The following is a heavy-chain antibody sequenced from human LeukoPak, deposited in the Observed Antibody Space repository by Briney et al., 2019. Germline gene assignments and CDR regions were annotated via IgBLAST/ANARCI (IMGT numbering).Heavy chain of an antibody. CDR1: GGSISSYY. CDR2: IYTSGST. Sequence: SETLSLTCTVSGGSISSYYWSWIRQPAGKGLEWIGRIYTSGSTNYNPSLKSRVTMSVDTSKNQFPLKLSSVTAADTAVYYCAREGIAAARYYYYGMDVWGQGTTVTVSS. V-gene: IGHV4-4*07. D-gene: IGHD6-13*01. J-gene: IGHJ6*02. CDR3: AREGIAAARYYYYGMDV.